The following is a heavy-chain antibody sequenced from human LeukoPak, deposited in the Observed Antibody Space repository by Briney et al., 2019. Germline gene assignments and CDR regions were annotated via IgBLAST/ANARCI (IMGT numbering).Heavy chain of an antibody. D-gene: IGHD3-22*01. J-gene: IGHJ4*02. V-gene: IGHV3-9*01. CDR1: GFTFDDYA. CDR3: AKDKYYYDSSGYRPE. Sequence: SLRLSCAASGFTFDDYAMHWVRQAPGKGLEWVSGISWNSGSIGYADSVKGRFTISRDNAKNSLYLQMNSLRAEDTALYYCAKDKYYYDSSGYRPEWGQGTLVTVSS. CDR2: ISWNSGSI.